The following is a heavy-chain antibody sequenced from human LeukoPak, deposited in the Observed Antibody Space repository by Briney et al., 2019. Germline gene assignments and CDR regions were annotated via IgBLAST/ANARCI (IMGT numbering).Heavy chain of an antibody. V-gene: IGHV4-30-4*01. D-gene: IGHD3-10*01. CDR2: IYHSGNT. CDR1: GGSISTADHY. J-gene: IGHJ5*02. CDR3: TLYYYGPNWFDP. Sequence: SETLSLTCTVSGGSISTADHYWSWIRQPPGTGLEWIGYIYHSGNTYYNPSLKSRVTISVDTSKNQFSLKLKSVTAADTAIYYCTLYYYGPNWFDPWGQGTLVTVSS.